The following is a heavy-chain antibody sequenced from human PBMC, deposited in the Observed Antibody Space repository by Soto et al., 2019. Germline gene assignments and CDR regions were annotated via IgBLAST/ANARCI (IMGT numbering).Heavy chain of an antibody. CDR2: ISGSGGST. Sequence: EVQLLESGGGSVQPGGSLRLSCATSGFTFSSYAMSWVRQAPGKGLEWVSAISGSGGSTKYADSAEGRFTISRDNSKNTLYLQMSSLRAEDTAVDYCAKAGGIAVPGSHLDYWGQGTLVTVSS. J-gene: IGHJ4*02. CDR1: GFTFSSYA. D-gene: IGHD6-19*01. CDR3: AKAGGIAVPGSHLDY. V-gene: IGHV3-23*01.